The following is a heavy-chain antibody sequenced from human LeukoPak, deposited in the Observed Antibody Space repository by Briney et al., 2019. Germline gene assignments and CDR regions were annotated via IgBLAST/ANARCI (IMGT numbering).Heavy chain of an antibody. V-gene: IGHV1-69*05. CDR2: IIPIFGTA. J-gene: IGHJ4*02. CDR3: ARGDLEVKALDY. CDR1: GGTFSSYA. Sequence: SVKVSCKASGGTFSSYAISWVRQAPGQGLEWMGGIIPIFGTANYAQKFQGRVTITTDESTSTAYMELSSLRSEDTAVYYCARGDLEVKALDYWGQGTLVTVPS. D-gene: IGHD4-23*01.